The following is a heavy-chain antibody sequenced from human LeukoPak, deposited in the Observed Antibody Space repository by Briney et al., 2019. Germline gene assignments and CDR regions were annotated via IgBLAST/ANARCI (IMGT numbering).Heavy chain of an antibody. D-gene: IGHD6-19*01. Sequence: PGGSLRLSCAASGFKFDDYGMSWVRQAPGKGLEWVSSINWNGGSTGHADSVKGRFTISRDSAKKSLYLQMNSLRDEDTALYYCARGGRAVAGVRFYYNGMDVWGQGTTVTVSS. CDR1: GFKFDDYG. CDR3: ARGGRAVAGVRFYYNGMDV. V-gene: IGHV3-20*04. CDR2: INWNGGST. J-gene: IGHJ6*02.